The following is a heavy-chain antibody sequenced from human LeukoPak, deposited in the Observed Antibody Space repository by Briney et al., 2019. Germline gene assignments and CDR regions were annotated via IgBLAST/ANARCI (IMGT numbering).Heavy chain of an antibody. Sequence: GGSLILSWASPGFIFSNYPMQLVRKAASKGLEWVAVVSNDWNNKSYAASVWGPSTIPRDNSKYTLYLQMDSLRADDTAVYYCATENYDVLTGTPCNGMDFWGQGTTVIVSS. CDR1: GFIFSNYP. CDR2: VSNDWNNK. V-gene: IGHV3-30-3*01. D-gene: IGHD3-9*01. CDR3: ATENYDVLTGTPCNGMDF. J-gene: IGHJ6*02.